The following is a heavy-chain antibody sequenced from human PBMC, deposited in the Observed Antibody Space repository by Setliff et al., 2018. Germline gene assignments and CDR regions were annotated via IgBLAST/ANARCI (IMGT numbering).Heavy chain of an antibody. CDR2: IGAYNGNT. CDR1: GYTFSSYD. Sequence: GASVKVSCKASGYTFSSYDISWGRQAPGKGLEWMGWIGAYNGNTYNAHKFQGRVTMTSDTSTSTAYMELRSLRSDDTAVYCCARGSMYYNFWSGRLFGGFYFDYWGQGTLFTVSS. J-gene: IGHJ4*02. V-gene: IGHV1-18*01. D-gene: IGHD3-3*01. CDR3: ARGSMYYNFWSGRLFGGFYFDY.